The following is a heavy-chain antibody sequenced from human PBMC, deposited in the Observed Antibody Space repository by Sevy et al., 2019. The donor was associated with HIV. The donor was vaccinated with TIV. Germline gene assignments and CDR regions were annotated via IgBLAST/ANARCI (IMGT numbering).Heavy chain of an antibody. D-gene: IGHD2-15*01. CDR1: GFTFGTYV. J-gene: IGHJ6*02. V-gene: IGHV3-23*01. Sequence: GGSLRLSCAASGFTFGTYVMNWVRQAPGKGLEWVSGISGSGGSTYYAYSVKGRITISRINSKKTVYLQMNSLGAEDTAVYYCAKGDRSFYGIDVWGQGTTVTVSS. CDR2: ISGSGGST. CDR3: AKGDRSFYGIDV.